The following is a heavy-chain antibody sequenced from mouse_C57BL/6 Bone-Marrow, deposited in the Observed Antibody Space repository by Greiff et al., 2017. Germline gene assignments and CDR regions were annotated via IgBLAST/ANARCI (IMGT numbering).Heavy chain of an antibody. CDR3: ARTAQATCGWFAY. CDR2: IYPGDGDT. J-gene: IGHJ3*01. Sequence: VQLQQSGAELVKPGASVKISCKASGYAFSSYWMNWVKQRPGKGLEWIGQIYPGDGDTNYNGKFKGKATLTADKSSSTAYMQLSSLTSGDSAVYFCARTAQATCGWFAYWGQGTLVTASA. D-gene: IGHD3-2*02. V-gene: IGHV1-80*01. CDR1: GYAFSSYW.